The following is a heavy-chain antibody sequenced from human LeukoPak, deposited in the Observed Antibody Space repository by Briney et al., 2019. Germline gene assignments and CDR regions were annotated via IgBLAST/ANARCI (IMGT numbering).Heavy chain of an antibody. CDR1: GYTFTGYY. CDR3: ARTTSYYGSSGFFHH. J-gene: IGHJ1*01. CDR2: INPNSGGT. Sequence: ASVKVSCKASGYTFTGYYIHWVRQAPGQGLEWMGWINPNSGGTSYAQKFQGRVTMTRDTSISTAYMDLSRLRSDDTAVYYCARTTSYYGSSGFFHHWGQGTLVTVSS. D-gene: IGHD3-22*01. V-gene: IGHV1-2*02.